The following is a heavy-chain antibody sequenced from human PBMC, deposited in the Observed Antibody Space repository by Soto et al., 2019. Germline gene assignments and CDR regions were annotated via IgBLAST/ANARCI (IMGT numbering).Heavy chain of an antibody. CDR3: ARGGPPIEY. D-gene: IGHD3-10*01. Sequence: QVQLVQSGAEEKKPGASVKVSCKASGYTFSSYAMHWVRQAPGQRLEWMGWINAGNGNTKYSQKFQGRVTITRDTSASTAYMELSILRSEDTAVYYCARGGPPIEYWGQGTLVTVSS. V-gene: IGHV1-3*05. CDR1: GYTFSSYA. CDR2: INAGNGNT. J-gene: IGHJ4*02.